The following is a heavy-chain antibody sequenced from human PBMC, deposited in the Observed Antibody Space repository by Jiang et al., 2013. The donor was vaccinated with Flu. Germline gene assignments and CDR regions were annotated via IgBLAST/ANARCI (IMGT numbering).Heavy chain of an antibody. J-gene: IGHJ3*02. CDR2: IYYSGST. CDR1: GGSVSSGSYY. CDR3: ARETQQPGAFDI. D-gene: IGHD5-18*01. Sequence: GPGLVKPSETLSLTCTVSGGSVSSGSYYWSWIRQPPGKGLEWIGYIYYSGSTNYNPSLKSRVTISVDTSKNQFSLKLSSVTAADTAVYYCARETQQPGAFDIWGQGTMVTVSS. V-gene: IGHV4-61*01.